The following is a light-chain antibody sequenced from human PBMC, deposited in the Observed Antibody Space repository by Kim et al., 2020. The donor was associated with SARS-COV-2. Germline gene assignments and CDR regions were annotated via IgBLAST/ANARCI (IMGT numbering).Light chain of an antibody. J-gene: IGKJ5*01. CDR3: QQYGRSPIT. Sequence: SPGERATPSCRASQSVVSSHLAWYQHKRGQAPRLLIHETSIRAAGIPDRFSGSGSGTVFTLTISRLEPEDFALYYCQQYGRSPITFGQGTRLEIK. CDR1: QSVVSSH. V-gene: IGKV3-20*01. CDR2: ETS.